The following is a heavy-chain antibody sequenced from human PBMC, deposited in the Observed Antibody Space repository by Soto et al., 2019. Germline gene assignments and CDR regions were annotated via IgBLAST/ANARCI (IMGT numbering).Heavy chain of an antibody. CDR3: ARQRLEGYGWSDFDY. D-gene: IGHD5-18*01. J-gene: IGHJ4*02. Sequence: GGSLRLSCAASGFTFSSYWMHWVRQAPGKGLVWVSRINSDGSSASYAVSVKGRFTISRDTAKNTLYLQMNSLSAEDTAVYYCARQRLEGYGWSDFDYWGQGTLVTVSS. CDR2: INSDGSSA. V-gene: IGHV3-74*01. CDR1: GFTFSSYW.